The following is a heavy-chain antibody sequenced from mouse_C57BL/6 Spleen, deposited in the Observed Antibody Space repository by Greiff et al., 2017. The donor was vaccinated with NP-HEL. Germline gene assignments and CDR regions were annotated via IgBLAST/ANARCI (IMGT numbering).Heavy chain of an antibody. J-gene: IGHJ2*01. CDR3: ARRVVATDYFDY. D-gene: IGHD1-1*01. V-gene: IGHV1-4*01. CDR2: INPSSGYT. Sequence: VQLQQSGAELARPGASVKMSCKASGYTFTSYTMHWVKQRPGQGLEWIGYINPSSGYTKYNQKFKDKATLTADKSSRTAYMQLSSLTSEDSAVYYCARRVVATDYFDYWGQGTTLTVSS. CDR1: GYTFTSYT.